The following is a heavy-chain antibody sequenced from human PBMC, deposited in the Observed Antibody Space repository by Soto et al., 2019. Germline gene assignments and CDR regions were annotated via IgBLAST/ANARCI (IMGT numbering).Heavy chain of an antibody. CDR2: IYYSGST. CDR1: GGSISSYY. J-gene: IGHJ5*02. D-gene: IGHD7-27*01. CDR3: ARDGLPGNWFDP. Sequence: QVQLQESGPGLVKPSETLSLTCTVSGGSISSYYWSWIRQPPGKGLEWIGYIYYSGSTNYNPSLKSRVTISVDTSKNQFSLKLSSVTAADTAVYYCARDGLPGNWFDPWGQGTLVTVSS. V-gene: IGHV4-59*01.